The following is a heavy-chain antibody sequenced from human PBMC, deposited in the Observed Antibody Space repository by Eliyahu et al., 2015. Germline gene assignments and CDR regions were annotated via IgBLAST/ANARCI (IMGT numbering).Heavy chain of an antibody. V-gene: IGHV3-9*01. CDR1: GFXFDDYA. CDR2: ISWNSGSI. J-gene: IGHJ2*01. CDR3: AKATGSNWYFDL. D-gene: IGHD1-14*01. Sequence: EVQLVESGGGLVQPGRSLRLSCXASGFXFDDYAMHWVRQGPGKGLEWVSGISWNSGSIGYADSVKGRFTISRDNAKNSLYLQMNSLRAEDTALYYCAKATGSNWYFDLWGRGTLVTVSS.